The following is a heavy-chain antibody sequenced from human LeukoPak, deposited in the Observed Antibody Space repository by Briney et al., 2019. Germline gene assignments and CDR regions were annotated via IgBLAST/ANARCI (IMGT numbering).Heavy chain of an antibody. CDR2: IYHSGNT. CDR1: GYSINNGYY. Sequence: SETLSLTCIVSGYSINNGYYWGWIRQPPGKGLEWIGSIYHSGNTYYNASLQSRVTISVDTSKNQFSLKLRSVTAADTAVYYCVKGVGDYWGQGTLVTVSS. CDR3: VKGVGDY. J-gene: IGHJ4*02. V-gene: IGHV4-38-2*02. D-gene: IGHD5/OR15-5a*01.